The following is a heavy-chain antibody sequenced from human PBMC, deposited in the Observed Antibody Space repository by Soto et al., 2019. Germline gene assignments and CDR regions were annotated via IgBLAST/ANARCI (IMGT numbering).Heavy chain of an antibody. CDR1: GGSISSYY. Sequence: SETLSLTCTVSGGSISSYYWSWIRQPPGKGLEWIGYIYYSGSTNYNPSLKSRVTISVDTSKNQFSLKLSSVTAADTAVYFCAREAYNSRLDYWGQGTLVTVSS. D-gene: IGHD6-13*01. CDR2: IYYSGST. J-gene: IGHJ4*02. V-gene: IGHV4-59*01. CDR3: AREAYNSRLDY.